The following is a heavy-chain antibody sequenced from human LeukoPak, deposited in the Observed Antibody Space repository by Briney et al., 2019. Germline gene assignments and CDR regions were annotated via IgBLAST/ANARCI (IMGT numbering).Heavy chain of an antibody. CDR1: GFTFSNAW. Sequence: GGSLRLSCAASGFTFSNAWMSWVRQAPGKGLEWVGRIKSKTDGGTTDYAAPVKGRFTISRDDSKNTLYLQMNSLKTEDTAVYYCTTDYAVMVVVTKQDYWGQGTLVTVSS. D-gene: IGHD3-22*01. J-gene: IGHJ4*02. CDR3: TTDYAVMVVVTKQDY. CDR2: IKSKTDGGTT. V-gene: IGHV3-15*01.